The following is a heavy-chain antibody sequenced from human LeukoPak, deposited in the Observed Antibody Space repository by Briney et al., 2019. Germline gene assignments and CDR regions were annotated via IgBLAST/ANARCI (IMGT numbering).Heavy chain of an antibody. CDR3: ARVSKPGWYDYYYMDV. J-gene: IGHJ6*03. D-gene: IGHD2/OR15-2a*01. CDR2: IKQDGSEK. CDR1: GFTFSSYW. Sequence: GGSLRLSCAASGFTFSSYWMSWVRQAPGKGLEWVANIKQDGSEKYYVDSVKGRFTISRDNSQNTLYLQMDSLRVEDTAVYYCARVSKPGWYDYYYMDVWGKGTTVTVSS. V-gene: IGHV3-7*01.